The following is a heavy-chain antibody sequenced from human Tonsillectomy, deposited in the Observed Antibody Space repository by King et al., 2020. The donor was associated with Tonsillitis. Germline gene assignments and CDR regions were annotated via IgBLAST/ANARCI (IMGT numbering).Heavy chain of an antibody. D-gene: IGHD7-27*01. CDR3: VRDDWGSDY. CDR2: INTNTGNTGNP. V-gene: IGHV7-4-1*02. CDR1: GYSFTNYA. J-gene: IGHJ4*02. Sequence: VQLVESASELKKPGASVKLSCTASGYSFTNYAMNWVRQAPGQGLEWVGWINTNTGNTGNPTYAQGFTGRFVISLDTSASTAYLQISSLKTEDTAVYYCVRDDWGSDYWGQGTLVTVSS.